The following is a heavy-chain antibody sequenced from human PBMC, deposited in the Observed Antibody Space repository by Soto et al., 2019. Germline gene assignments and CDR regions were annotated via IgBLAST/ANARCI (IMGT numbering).Heavy chain of an antibody. CDR1: GFTFSTYA. V-gene: IGHV3-23*01. Sequence: EVQLLESGGGLVQPGGSLRLSCAASGFTFSTYAMTWVRQAPGKGPEWVSRIGDSEGETTHYADSVKGRFTISRDNGKNTMDVQENSMSVEETAIYFCGKGYYGGGKCYELDIWFGAWGQGRRGTVTS. CDR3: GKGYYGGGKCYELDIWFGA. J-gene: IGHJ5*02. CDR2: IGDSEGETT. D-gene: IGHD2-15*01.